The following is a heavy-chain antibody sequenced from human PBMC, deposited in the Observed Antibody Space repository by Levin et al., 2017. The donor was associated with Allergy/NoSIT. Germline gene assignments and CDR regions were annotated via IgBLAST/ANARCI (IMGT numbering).Heavy chain of an antibody. J-gene: IGHJ4*02. CDR3: ARPSASGWRAGDFDY. CDR1: GGSISSSSYY. Sequence: SETLSLTCTVSGGSISSSSYYWGWIRQPPGKGLEWIGSIYYSGSTYYNPSLKSRVTISVDTSKNQFSLKLSSVTAADTAVYYCARPSASGWRAGDFDYWGQGTLVTVSS. D-gene: IGHD6-19*01. V-gene: IGHV4-39*01. CDR2: IYYSGST.